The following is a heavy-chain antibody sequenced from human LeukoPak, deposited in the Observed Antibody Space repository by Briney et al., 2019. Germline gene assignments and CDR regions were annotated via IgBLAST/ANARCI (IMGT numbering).Heavy chain of an antibody. V-gene: IGHV3-21*01. D-gene: IGHD5-18*01. Sequence: PGGSLRLSCAASGFTFSSYSMNWVRQAPGKGLEWVSSISSSSSYIYYADSVKGRFTISRDNSKNTLYLQMSSLRAEDTAVYSCERDGGYSYGPLEYYFDYWGQGTLVTVSS. CDR1: GFTFSSYS. CDR2: ISSSSSYI. CDR3: ERDGGYSYGPLEYYFDY. J-gene: IGHJ4*02.